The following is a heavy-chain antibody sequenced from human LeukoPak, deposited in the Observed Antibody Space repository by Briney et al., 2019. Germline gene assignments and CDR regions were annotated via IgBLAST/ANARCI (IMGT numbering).Heavy chain of an antibody. Sequence: SVKVSCKASGYTFTDHYIHWVRQAPGQGLEWMGGIIPIFGTANYAQKFQGRVTITTDESTSTAYMELSSLRSEDTAVYYCAGRDGWGQGTLVTVSS. V-gene: IGHV1-69*05. CDR1: GYTFTDHY. D-gene: IGHD5-24*01. CDR3: AGRDG. J-gene: IGHJ4*02. CDR2: IIPIFGTA.